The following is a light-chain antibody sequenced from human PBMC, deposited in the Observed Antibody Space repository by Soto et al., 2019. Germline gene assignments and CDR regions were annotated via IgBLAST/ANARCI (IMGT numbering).Light chain of an antibody. Sequence: EIVITQSPATLSVSPGERATLSCRASQSVSSNLAWYQQKPGQAPRLLIYGASTRATGIPDRFSGSGSGTDFTLTISRLEPEDFAVYYCQQYGSLITSGQGTRLEI. V-gene: IGKV3-20*01. CDR2: GAS. J-gene: IGKJ5*01. CDR1: QSVSSN. CDR3: QQYGSLIT.